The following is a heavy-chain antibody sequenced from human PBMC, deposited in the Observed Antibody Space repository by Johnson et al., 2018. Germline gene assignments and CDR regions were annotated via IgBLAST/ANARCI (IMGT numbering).Heavy chain of an antibody. CDR3: SGLRSRNAAEYFQH. V-gene: IGHV3-49*03. CDR2: IRSKAYGGTT. CDR1: GFTSGDYA. J-gene: IGHJ1*01. Sequence: VQLQESGGGLVQPGRSLRLSCTASGFTSGDYAMSWFRQAPGKGLEWLCFIRSKAYGGTTEYAASVKGRFTISRDDSKSIAYLQINSLKTEDTAVYYCSGLRSRNAAEYFQHWGQGTLVTVSS.